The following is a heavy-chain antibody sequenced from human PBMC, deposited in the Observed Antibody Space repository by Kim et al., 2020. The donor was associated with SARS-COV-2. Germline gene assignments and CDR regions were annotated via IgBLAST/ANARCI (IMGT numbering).Heavy chain of an antibody. D-gene: IGHD4-4*01. CDR1: GGSISSGGYY. CDR2: IYYSGST. Sequence: SETLSLTCTVSGGSISSGGYYWSWIRQHPGKGLEWIGYIYYSGSTYYNPSLKSRVTISVDTSKNQFSLKLSSVTAADTAVYYCARNPTVPDYGMDVWGQGTTVTVSS. CDR3: ARNPTVPDYGMDV. J-gene: IGHJ6*02. V-gene: IGHV4-31*03.